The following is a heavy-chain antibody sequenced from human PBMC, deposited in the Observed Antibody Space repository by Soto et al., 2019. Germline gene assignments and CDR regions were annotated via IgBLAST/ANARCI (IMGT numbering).Heavy chain of an antibody. V-gene: IGHV3-30*18. CDR2: ISYDGSNK. CDR1: GFTFSSYG. J-gene: IGHJ5*02. Sequence: GGSLRLSCAASGFTFSSYGMHWVRQAPGKGLEWVAVISYDGSNKYYADSVKGRFTISRDNSKNTLYLQMNSLRAEDTAVYYCAKDFSSSWHNWFGPWGQGTLVTVSS. CDR3: AKDFSSSWHNWFGP. D-gene: IGHD6-13*01.